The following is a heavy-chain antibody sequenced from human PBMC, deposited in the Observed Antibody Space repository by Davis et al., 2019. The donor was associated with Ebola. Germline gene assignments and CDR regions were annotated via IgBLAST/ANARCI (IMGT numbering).Heavy chain of an antibody. CDR3: AKGTLGSSWYSRFDY. D-gene: IGHD6-13*01. Sequence: PGGSLRLSCAASGFTVSSNYMSWVRQAPGKGLVWVSRINSDGSTTRYADSVQGRFTISRDNSKNTLYLQMNSLRAEDTAVYYCAKGTLGSSWYSRFDYWGQGTLVTVSS. CDR2: INSDGSTT. CDR1: GFTVSSNY. V-gene: IGHV3-74*01. J-gene: IGHJ4*02.